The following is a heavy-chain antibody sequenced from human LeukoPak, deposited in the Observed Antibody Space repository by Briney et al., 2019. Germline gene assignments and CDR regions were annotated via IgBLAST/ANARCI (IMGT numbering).Heavy chain of an antibody. CDR1: GGSISSGDYY. CDR2: IYYSGST. D-gene: IGHD5-24*01. Sequence: PSETLSLTCTVSGGSISSGDYYWSWIRQPPGKGLEWIGYIYYSGSTYYNPSLKSRVTISVDTSKNQFSLKLSSVTAADTAVYYCARENWRDGYVGSKWGQGTLVTVSS. J-gene: IGHJ4*02. V-gene: IGHV4-30-4*01. CDR3: ARENWRDGYVGSK.